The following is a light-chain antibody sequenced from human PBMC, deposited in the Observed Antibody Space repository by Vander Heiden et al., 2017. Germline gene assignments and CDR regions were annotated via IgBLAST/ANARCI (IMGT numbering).Light chain of an antibody. CDR3: KQALRTPWT. J-gene: IGKJ2*02. V-gene: IGKV2-28*01. CDR1: QSLLHSNGCNY. CDR2: LGS. Sequence: DIVMTQSPPSLPVTPGEPATISCRSSQSLLHSNGCNYLDWYQQKPGQAPQLLIYLGSNRACGVPERFSGSGSGTDFTLTISRVEAEDVGVYYCKQALRTPWTFGQGTKLEIK.